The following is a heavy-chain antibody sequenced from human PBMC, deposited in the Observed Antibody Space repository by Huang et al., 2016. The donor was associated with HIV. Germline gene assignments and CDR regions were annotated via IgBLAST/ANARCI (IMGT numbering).Heavy chain of an antibody. D-gene: IGHD3-22*01. Sequence: QVQLVQSGAEVKKPGSSVKVSCKASGGTFSSYAISWVRQAPGQGLGWMGGIIPIFGTANYAQKCQGRVTITADESTSTAYMELSSLRSEDTAVYYCARARGYYDSSVSYYFDYWGQGTLVTVSS. CDR2: IIPIFGTA. V-gene: IGHV1-69*13. J-gene: IGHJ4*02. CDR3: ARARGYYDSSVSYYFDY. CDR1: GGTFSSYA.